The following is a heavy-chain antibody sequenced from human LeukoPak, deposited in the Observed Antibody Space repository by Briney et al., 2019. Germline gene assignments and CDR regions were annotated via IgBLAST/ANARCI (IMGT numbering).Heavy chain of an antibody. CDR1: LYTFTRYG. V-gene: IGHV1-18*01. CDR2: ISDYNGNT. Sequence: ASVKVSCKPSLYTFTRYGIDGVRPAPGRGPEGMGWISDYNGNTNYAQKLQGRLTFTTDTSTSTAYMAPKSLKYDGTAVHFCGFLSLTIPFDYWGQGTLVTVSS. CDR3: GFLSLTIPFDY. D-gene: IGHD5-24*01. J-gene: IGHJ4*02.